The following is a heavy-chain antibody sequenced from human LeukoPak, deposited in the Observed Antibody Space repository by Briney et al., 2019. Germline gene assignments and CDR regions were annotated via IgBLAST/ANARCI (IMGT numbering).Heavy chain of an antibody. D-gene: IGHD6-6*01. V-gene: IGHV5-51*01. CDR1: GYSFSSNW. J-gene: IGHJ4*02. CDR2: IYPGDSDT. Sequence: GESLKISCKVSGYSFSSNWIGWVRQLPGKGLEWMGIIYPGDSDTRYSPSFQGQVTISADKSISTAYLQWSSLKASGTAMYYCTRQYTSSSDYWGQGTLVTVSS. CDR3: TRQYTSSSDY.